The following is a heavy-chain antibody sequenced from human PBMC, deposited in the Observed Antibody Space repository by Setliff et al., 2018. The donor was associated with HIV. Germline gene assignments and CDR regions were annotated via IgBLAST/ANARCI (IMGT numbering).Heavy chain of an antibody. Sequence: SETLSLTCTVSGGSISSYYWGWIRQSPGTGLEWIGRIYASGITNDNPSLKSRVTTSVDTSKNQFSLKLSSVTAADTAVYFYASRVVHTSPSDPSGLYFDFWGQGTLVTVSS. V-gene: IGHV4-4*07. CDR2: IYASGIT. J-gene: IGHJ4*02. CDR1: GGSISSYY. D-gene: IGHD2-2*01. CDR3: ASRVVHTSPSDPSGLYFDF.